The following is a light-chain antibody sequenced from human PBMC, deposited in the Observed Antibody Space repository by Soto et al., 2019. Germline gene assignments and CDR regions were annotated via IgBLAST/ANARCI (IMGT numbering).Light chain of an antibody. J-gene: IGLJ1*01. V-gene: IGLV2-14*03. CDR1: RSDIGRYDY. CDR3: TSFTTAYTHV. CDR2: DVT. Sequence: QSALTQPASVSGSPGQSITVSCTGTRSDIGRYDYVSWYQQHPGKVPKLLIYDVTNRPSGVSNRFSGSKSGNTASLTISGLQAEDEADYYCTSFTTAYTHVFGTGTKVTVL.